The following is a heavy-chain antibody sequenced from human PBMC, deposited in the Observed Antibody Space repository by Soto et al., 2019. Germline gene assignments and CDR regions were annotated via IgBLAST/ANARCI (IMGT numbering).Heavy chain of an antibody. CDR1: GFTFSRYS. CDR3: ARESEDLTSTFDF. J-gene: IGHJ4*02. Sequence: GGSLRLSCAASGFTFSRYSMNWVRQAPGKGLEWVSSISSTTNYIYYADSMKGRFTVSRDNAKNSVYLDMNSLSAEDTAVYYCARESEDLTSTFDFRGQGTLVTVSS. V-gene: IGHV3-21*01. CDR2: ISSTTNYI.